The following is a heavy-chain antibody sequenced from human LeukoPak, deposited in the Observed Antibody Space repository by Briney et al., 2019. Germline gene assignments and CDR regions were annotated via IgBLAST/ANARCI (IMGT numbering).Heavy chain of an antibody. CDR3: ARYRWDGMDV. V-gene: IGHV5-51*01. Sequence: GESLKISCKGSGYTFTNYFIGWVRQMPGKGLECLGIIYPDDSDTRYRPSFLGHVTISVDKSISTAYLQWSSLKASDTAMYYCARYRWDGMDVWGQGTTVTVSS. D-gene: IGHD4-23*01. J-gene: IGHJ6*02. CDR2: IYPDDSDT. CDR1: GYTFTNYF.